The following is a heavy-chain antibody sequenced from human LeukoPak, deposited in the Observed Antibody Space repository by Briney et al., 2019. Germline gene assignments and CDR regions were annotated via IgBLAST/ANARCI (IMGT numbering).Heavy chain of an antibody. CDR2: IHYSGST. V-gene: IGHV4-61*08. CDR1: GGSISSGAYY. J-gene: IGHJ3*02. D-gene: IGHD6-13*01. CDR3: ARLTQQLVFDAFDI. Sequence: PSETLSLTCTVSGGSISSGAYYWSWIRQPPGKGLEWIGYIHYSGSTNYNPSLKSRVTISVDTSKNQFSLKLSSVTAADTAVYYCARLTQQLVFDAFDILGQGTMVTVSS.